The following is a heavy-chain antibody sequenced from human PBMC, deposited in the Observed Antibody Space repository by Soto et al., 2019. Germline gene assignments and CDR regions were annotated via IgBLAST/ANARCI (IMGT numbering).Heavy chain of an antibody. V-gene: IGHV4-31*03. D-gene: IGHD6-13*01. J-gene: IGHJ5*02. CDR1: GGSISSGGYY. CDR3: ARGHLIAAAGTGWFDP. CDR2: IYYSGST. Sequence: SETLSLTCTVSGGSISSGGYYWSWIRQHPGKGLEWIGYIYYSGSTYYNPSLKSRVTISVDTSKNQFSLKLSSVTAADTAVYYCARGHLIAAAGTGWFDPWGQGTLVTVSS.